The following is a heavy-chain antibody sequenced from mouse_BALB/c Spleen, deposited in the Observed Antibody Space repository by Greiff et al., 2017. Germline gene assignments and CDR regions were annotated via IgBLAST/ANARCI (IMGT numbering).Heavy chain of an antibody. J-gene: IGHJ3*01. CDR3: ARDGSGNYDAWFAY. CDR1: GFTFTDYY. CDR2: IRNKANGYTT. D-gene: IGHD2-1*01. V-gene: IGHV7-3*02. Sequence: EVKVEESGGGLVQPGGSLRLSCATSGFTFTDYYMSWVRQPPGKALEWLGFIRNKANGYTTEYSASVKGRFTISRDNSQSILYLQMNTLRAEDSAAYDCARDGSGNYDAWFAYWGQGTLVTVSA.